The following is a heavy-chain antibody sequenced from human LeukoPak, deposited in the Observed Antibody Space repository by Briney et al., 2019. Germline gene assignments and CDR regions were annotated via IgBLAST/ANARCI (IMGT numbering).Heavy chain of an antibody. CDR1: GGSISSGSYY. CDR3: ARDKDSSSWYEGSRYYYYMDV. Sequence: PSQTLSLTCTVSGGSISSGSYYWSWIRQPAGKGLEWIGRIYTSGSTDYNPSLKSRVTISVDTSKNQFSLKLSSVTAADTAVYYCARDKDSSSWYEGSRYYYYMDVWGKGTTVTVSS. V-gene: IGHV4-61*02. D-gene: IGHD6-13*01. CDR2: IYTSGST. J-gene: IGHJ6*03.